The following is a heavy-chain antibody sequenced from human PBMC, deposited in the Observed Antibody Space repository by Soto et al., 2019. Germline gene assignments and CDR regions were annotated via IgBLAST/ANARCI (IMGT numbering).Heavy chain of an antibody. CDR3: ARAVAVPADLDY. D-gene: IGHD6-19*01. CDR2: INAGNGNT. Sequence: QVQLVQSGAEEKKPGASVKVSCKASGYTFTGYAMHWVRQAPGQRLEWMGWINAGNGNTKYSQKFQGRVTITRDTSASTAYMELSSLRSEDTAVYYCARAVAVPADLDYWGQGPLVTVSS. CDR1: GYTFTGYA. J-gene: IGHJ4*02. V-gene: IGHV1-3*05.